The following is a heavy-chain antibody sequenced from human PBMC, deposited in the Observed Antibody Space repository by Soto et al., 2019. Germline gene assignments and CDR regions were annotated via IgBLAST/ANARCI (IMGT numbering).Heavy chain of an antibody. Sequence: KPVGSLRLSCAASGFTFSSYTMKWVRQAPGKGLEWVASISSSYYIKYADSVKGRFTISRDNAKNSLYLQMNSLRAEDTAVYYCARGDVVVLTATSNFDYWGQGTLVTVSS. D-gene: IGHD2-21*02. CDR3: ARGDVVVLTATSNFDY. V-gene: IGHV3-21*01. J-gene: IGHJ4*02. CDR1: GFTFSSYT. CDR2: ISSSYYI.